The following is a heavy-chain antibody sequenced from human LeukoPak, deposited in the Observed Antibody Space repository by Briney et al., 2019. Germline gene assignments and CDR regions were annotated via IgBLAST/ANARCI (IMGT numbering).Heavy chain of an antibody. V-gene: IGHV4-31*03. J-gene: IGHJ5*02. Sequence: SQTLSLICTVSGGSISSGGYYWSWIRQHPGKGLEWIGYIYYSGSTYYNPSLKSRVTISVDTSKNQFSLKLSSVTAADTAVYYCARRGFGLWGLNWFDPWGQGTLVTVSS. CDR3: ARRGFGLWGLNWFDP. D-gene: IGHD3-10*01. CDR2: IYYSGST. CDR1: GGSISSGGYY.